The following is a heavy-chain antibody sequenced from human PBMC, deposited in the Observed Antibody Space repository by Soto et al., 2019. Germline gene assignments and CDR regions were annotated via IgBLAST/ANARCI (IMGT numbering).Heavy chain of an antibody. D-gene: IGHD2-21*01. V-gene: IGHV4-34*01. J-gene: IGHJ6*03. CDR1: GGSLSDYF. Sequence: SETLSLTCVVSGGSLSDYFWSWIRQPPGMALEWIGEINHLGSINYNPSLKSRVTMSVDTSKNQFSLTLNSVTAADTATYYCARGGISHWAYFYYMDVWDRGTTVT. CDR2: INHLGSI. CDR3: ARGGISHWAYFYYMDV.